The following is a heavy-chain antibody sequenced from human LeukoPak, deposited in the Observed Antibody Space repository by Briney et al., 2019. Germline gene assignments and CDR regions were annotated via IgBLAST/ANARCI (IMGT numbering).Heavy chain of an antibody. CDR2: INSDGSST. Sequence: PGGSLRLSCAASGFTLSSYWMHWVRQAPGKGLVWVSRINSDGSSTTYADSVKGRFTISRDNAKKTLYLQMNSLRAGDTAVFYCARAPVQYCGGDCDAFDIWGQGTMVTVSS. J-gene: IGHJ3*02. CDR3: ARAPVQYCGGDCDAFDI. D-gene: IGHD2-21*02. V-gene: IGHV3-74*01. CDR1: GFTLSSYW.